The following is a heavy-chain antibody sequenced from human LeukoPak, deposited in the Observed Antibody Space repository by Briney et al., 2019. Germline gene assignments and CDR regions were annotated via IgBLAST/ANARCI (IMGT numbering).Heavy chain of an antibody. D-gene: IGHD4-17*01. CDR3: ARGYGDYVDAFDI. Sequence: ASVKVPCKASGYTFTGYYMHWVRQAPGQGLEWMGWINPNSGGTNYAQKFQGRVTMTRDTSISTAYMELSRLRSDDTAVYYCARGYGDYVDAFDIWGQGTMVTVSS. CDR1: GYTFTGYY. J-gene: IGHJ3*02. V-gene: IGHV1-2*02. CDR2: INPNSGGT.